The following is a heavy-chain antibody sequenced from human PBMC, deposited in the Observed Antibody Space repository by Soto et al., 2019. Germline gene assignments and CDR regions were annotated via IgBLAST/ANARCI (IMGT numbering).Heavy chain of an antibody. CDR1: GFTFNNAW. V-gene: IGHV3-15*01. CDR2: IKSKTDGGTT. J-gene: IGHJ4*02. D-gene: IGHD3-16*01. Sequence: PGGSLRLSCAAPGFTFNNAWLSWVRQAPGKGLEWIGRIKSKTDGGTTDYAAPVKVRFTISRDDSKNTLYLQMNSLKTEDTAVYYCVLVMITFGGVIVDYWGQGILVTVSS. CDR3: VLVMITFGGVIVDY.